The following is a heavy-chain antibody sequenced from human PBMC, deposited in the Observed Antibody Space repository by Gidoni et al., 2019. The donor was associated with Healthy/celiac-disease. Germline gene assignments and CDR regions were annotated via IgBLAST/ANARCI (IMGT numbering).Heavy chain of an antibody. CDR2: IWYDGINK. V-gene: IGHV3-33*01. CDR3: ARDRIAARHFDY. Sequence: QGQLVESGGGVVQPGRSLRLSCAASGFTFSSYGMHWVRQAPGKGLEWVAVIWYDGINKYYADSVKGRFTISRDNSKNTLYLQMNSLRAEDTAVYYCARDRIAARHFDYWGQGTLVTVSS. CDR1: GFTFSSYG. D-gene: IGHD6-6*01. J-gene: IGHJ4*02.